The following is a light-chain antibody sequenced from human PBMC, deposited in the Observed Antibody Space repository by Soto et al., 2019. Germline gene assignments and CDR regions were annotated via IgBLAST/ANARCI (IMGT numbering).Light chain of an antibody. Sequence: QSALTQLRSVSGSLGQSVTISCTGTSSDVGAYDFVSWYQQNPGKAPRLIIFDVIKRPSGVPDRFSGSKSGNTAFLTIFWLQSEDEADYHCSSYAGSHTYEVFGGGTKVIVL. CDR1: SSDVGAYDF. CDR3: SSYAGSHTYEV. V-gene: IGLV2-11*01. CDR2: DVI. J-gene: IGLJ3*02.